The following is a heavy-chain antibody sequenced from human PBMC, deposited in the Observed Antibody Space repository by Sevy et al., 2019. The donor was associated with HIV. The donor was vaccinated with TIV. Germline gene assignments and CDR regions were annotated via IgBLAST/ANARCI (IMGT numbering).Heavy chain of an antibody. D-gene: IGHD1-1*01. J-gene: IGHJ5*01. CDR3: ARDSARVIVPTAGFDS. V-gene: IGHV3-33*01. Sequence: GGSLRLSCSASGFSVKSFSMHWVRQAPGKGLEWVAAMLYNGRTERYADFVKGRFTISRDNSKNTLNLEMNSLRVEDTALYFSARDSARVIVPTAGFDSWGQGVLVTVSS. CDR2: MLYNGRTE. CDR1: GFSVKSFS.